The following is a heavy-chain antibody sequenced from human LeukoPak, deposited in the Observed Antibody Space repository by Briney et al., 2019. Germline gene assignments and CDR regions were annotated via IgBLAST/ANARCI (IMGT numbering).Heavy chain of an antibody. V-gene: IGHV4-39*01. CDR2: IYYSGST. J-gene: IGHJ3*02. CDR3: ASLYPYCSGGSCYTDAFDI. CDR1: GGSISSSSYY. Sequence: SETLSLTCTVSGGSISSSSYYWGWIRQPPGKGLEWIGSIYYSGSTYYNPSLKSRVTISVDTSKNQFSLKLSSVTAADTAVYYCASLYPYCSGGSCYTDAFDIWGQGTMVTVSS. D-gene: IGHD2-15*01.